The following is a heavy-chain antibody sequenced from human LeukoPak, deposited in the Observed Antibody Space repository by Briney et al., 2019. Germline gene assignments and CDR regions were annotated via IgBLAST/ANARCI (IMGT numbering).Heavy chain of an antibody. CDR2: ISGSGGHT. V-gene: IGHV3-23*01. D-gene: IGHD1-26*01. Sequence: PGGSLRLSCAASAVTFTNYAMTWVRQAPGKGLEWVSSISGSGGHTYYTDSVKGRFTVSRDNSKKTLYLQMNSLRAEDTAAYYCVRDRSGSGAVGTFDIWGQGALVTVSS. CDR3: VRDRSGSGAVGTFDI. CDR1: AVTFTNYA. J-gene: IGHJ3*02.